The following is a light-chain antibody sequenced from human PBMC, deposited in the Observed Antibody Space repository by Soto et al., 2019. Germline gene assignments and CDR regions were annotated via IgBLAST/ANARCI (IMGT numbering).Light chain of an antibody. V-gene: IGLV1-47*01. J-gene: IGLJ3*02. Sequence: QSVLTQPPSASGTPRQTVTISCSGSNSNIGSKYVYWYKQLPGTAPKLLIYRNNHRASGVPDRSSGSKSGTSASLAISGLRSEDEAEYHCAAWDDSLSGVVFGGGTKVTVL. CDR2: RNN. CDR1: NSNIGSKY. CDR3: AAWDDSLSGVV.